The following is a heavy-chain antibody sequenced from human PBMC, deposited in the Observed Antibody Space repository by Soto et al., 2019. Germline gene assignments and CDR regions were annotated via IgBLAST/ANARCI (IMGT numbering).Heavy chain of an antibody. Sequence: SETLSLTCAVSGGSISSSNWWSWVRQPPGKGLEWIGEIYHSGSTNYNPSLKSRVTISVDKSKNQFSLKLSSVTAADTAVYYCARVLIAAASFLDTWGQGTLVTVSS. D-gene: IGHD6-13*01. J-gene: IGHJ5*02. V-gene: IGHV4-4*02. CDR1: GGSISSSNW. CDR2: IYHSGST. CDR3: ARVLIAAASFLDT.